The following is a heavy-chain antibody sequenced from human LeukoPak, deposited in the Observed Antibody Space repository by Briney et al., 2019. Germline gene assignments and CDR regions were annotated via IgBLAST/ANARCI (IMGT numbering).Heavy chain of an antibody. CDR1: GFTLSCQW. CDR2: IKGDGSDK. V-gene: IGHV3-7*01. CDR3: ARDANGALDY. J-gene: IGHJ4*02. D-gene: IGHD2-8*01. Sequence: GGSLRRSCAATGFTLSCQWMVWVRQAPGKGPQWVANIKGDGSDKGYVDSVKGRFAISRDNARNSLYLQMNSLRAEDTGVYYCARDANGALDYWGQGTLVTVSS.